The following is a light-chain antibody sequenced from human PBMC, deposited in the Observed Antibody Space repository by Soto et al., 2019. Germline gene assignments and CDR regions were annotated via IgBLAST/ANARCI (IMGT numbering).Light chain of an antibody. Sequence: EMVLTQSPGTLSLSPGERATLSCRASQSVSTIYLAWYQQKPGQALRLLIYGASSRATGIPDRFSGSGSGTDFTLTISRLEPEDFAVYYCQQYRTSPYTFGQGTKLEIK. V-gene: IGKV3-20*01. J-gene: IGKJ2*01. CDR2: GAS. CDR1: QSVSTIY. CDR3: QQYRTSPYT.